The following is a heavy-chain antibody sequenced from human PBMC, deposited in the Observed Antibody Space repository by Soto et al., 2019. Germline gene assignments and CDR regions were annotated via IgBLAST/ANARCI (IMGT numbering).Heavy chain of an antibody. CDR3: ARDPGDFWSAYSPPTNGMDV. CDR2: ISYDGSNK. CDR1: GSSFSNYA. D-gene: IGHD3-3*01. Sequence: QVQLVESGGGVVQPGRSLRLSCAASGSSFSNYAMHWVRQAPGKGLEWVALISYDGSNKYYADSVKGRFTISRDTSKDTLYLQMSSLRAEDTAVYYCARDPGDFWSAYSPPTNGMDVWGQGTTVTVSS. J-gene: IGHJ6*02. V-gene: IGHV3-30-3*01.